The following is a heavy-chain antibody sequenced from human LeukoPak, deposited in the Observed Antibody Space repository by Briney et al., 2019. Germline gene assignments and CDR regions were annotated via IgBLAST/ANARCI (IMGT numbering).Heavy chain of an antibody. Sequence: PGGSLRPSCAASGFTFSSYGMHWVRQAPGKGLEWVAVISYDGSNKYYADSVKGRFTISRDNSKNTLYLQMNSLRAEDTAVYYCAKGRTVLVTAGIFDYWGQGTLVTVSS. V-gene: IGHV3-30*18. CDR1: GFTFSSYG. J-gene: IGHJ4*02. CDR3: AKGRTVLVTAGIFDY. D-gene: IGHD2-21*02. CDR2: ISYDGSNK.